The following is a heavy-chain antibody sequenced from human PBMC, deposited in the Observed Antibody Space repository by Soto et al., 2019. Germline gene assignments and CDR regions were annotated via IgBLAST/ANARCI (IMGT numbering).Heavy chain of an antibody. D-gene: IGHD2-2*02. Sequence: QVQLVQSGAEVKKPGSSVKVSCKASGGTFSNHAINWVRQAPGQGLEWMGGIVPIFGTANYAQKFQGRVTITADESTGTAYMELSSLRSEDTALYDCARWAGYCTSASCYTPLDYCGQGTLVTVSS. CDR2: IVPIFGTA. J-gene: IGHJ4*02. V-gene: IGHV1-69*01. CDR1: GGTFSNHA. CDR3: ARWAGYCTSASCYTPLDY.